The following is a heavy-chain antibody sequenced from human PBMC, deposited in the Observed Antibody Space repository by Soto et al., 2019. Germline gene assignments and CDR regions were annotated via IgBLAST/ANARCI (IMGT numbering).Heavy chain of an antibody. D-gene: IGHD6-13*01. CDR1: GGSFSGYY. J-gene: IGHJ5*02. CDR3: ARGYSSSWYASVGNWFDP. CDR2: INHSGST. V-gene: IGHV4-34*01. Sequence: TLSLTCAVYGGSFSGYYWSWIRQPPGKGLEWIGEINHSGSTNYNPSLKSRVTISVDTSKNQFSLKLSSVTAADTAVYYCARGYSSSWYASVGNWFDPWGQGTLVTVSS.